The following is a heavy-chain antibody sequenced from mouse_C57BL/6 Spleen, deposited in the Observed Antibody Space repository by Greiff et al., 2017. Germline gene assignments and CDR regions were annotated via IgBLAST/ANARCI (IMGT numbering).Heavy chain of an antibody. CDR3: ARRRSYDYDGDFDY. J-gene: IGHJ2*01. CDR2: IYPGDGDT. Sequence: VQLQQSGPELVKPGASVKISCKASGYAFSSSWMNWVKQRPGKGLEWIGRIYPGDGDTNYNGKFKGKATLTADKSSSTAYLQLSSLTSEDSAVYFCARRRSYDYDGDFDYWGQGTTLTVSS. CDR1: GYAFSSSW. V-gene: IGHV1-82*01. D-gene: IGHD2-4*01.